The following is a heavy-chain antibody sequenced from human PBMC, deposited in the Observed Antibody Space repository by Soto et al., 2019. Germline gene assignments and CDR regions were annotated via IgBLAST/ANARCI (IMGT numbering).Heavy chain of an antibody. CDR1: GGIFSGYD. J-gene: IGHJ4*02. CDR3: ARGPYDYVWGSYRYSAYYFDY. D-gene: IGHD3-16*02. Sequence: VYGGIFSGYDWSWILQPPGKGLEWIGEINHSGSTNYNPSLKSRVTISVDTSKNQFSLKLSSVTAADTAVYYCARGPYDYVWGSYRYSAYYFDYSAQGTLVTVSS. V-gene: IGHV4-34*01. CDR2: INHSGST.